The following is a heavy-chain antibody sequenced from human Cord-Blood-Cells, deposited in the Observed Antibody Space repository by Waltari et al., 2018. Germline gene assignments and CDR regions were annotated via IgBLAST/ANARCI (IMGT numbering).Heavy chain of an antibody. J-gene: IGHJ4*02. CDR2: IKSKTDGGTT. V-gene: IGHV3-15*01. CDR3: TTDEELQPDYSFDY. Sequence: EVQLVESGGGLVKPGGSLRLSCAASGFTFSNAWMSWVRQAPGKGLEWVGRIKSKTDGGTTDYAAPGKGRFTISRDDSKNTLYLQMNSLKTEDTAVYYCTTDEELQPDYSFDYWGQGTLVTVSS. D-gene: IGHD4-4*01. CDR1: GFTFSNAW.